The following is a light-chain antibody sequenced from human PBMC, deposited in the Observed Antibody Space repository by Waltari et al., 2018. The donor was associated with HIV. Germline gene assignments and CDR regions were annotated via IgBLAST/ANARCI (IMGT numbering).Light chain of an antibody. Sequence: QSALTQPRSVSGSPGQSVTISCTGTSSDVGGYNYVSWYQPHPAKAPTLMIYDVTKRPSGVPDRFSGSKSGNTASLTISGLQAEDEADYYCCSYAGIYTFLFGGGTKLTVL. CDR2: DVT. CDR3: CSYAGIYTFL. V-gene: IGLV2-11*01. J-gene: IGLJ2*01. CDR1: SSDVGGYNY.